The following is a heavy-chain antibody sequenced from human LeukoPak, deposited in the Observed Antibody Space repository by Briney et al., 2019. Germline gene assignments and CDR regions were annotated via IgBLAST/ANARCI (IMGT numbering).Heavy chain of an antibody. CDR1: GFTFSSYA. D-gene: IGHD2-2*01. CDR3: AKALQEYCSSTSCYCLDY. Sequence: PGGSLRLSCAASGFTFSSYAMSWVRQAPGKGLEWVSAIGGSGSSTYYADSVKGRFTISRDNSKNTLYLQMNSLRAEDTAVYYCAKALQEYCSSTSCYCLDYWGQGTLVTVSS. J-gene: IGHJ4*02. V-gene: IGHV3-23*01. CDR2: IGGSGSST.